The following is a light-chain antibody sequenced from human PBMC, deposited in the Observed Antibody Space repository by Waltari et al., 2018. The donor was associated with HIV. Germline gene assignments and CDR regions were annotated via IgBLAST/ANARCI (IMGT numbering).Light chain of an antibody. V-gene: IGLV2-14*01. Sequence: QSALTQPASVSGSLGQSITISCTGTSSDVGGYNYVSWYHQHPGKATKLMIYEVSNRPSGVSNRFSGAKSGNTASLTSSGLQAEDEADYYCSSYTSSSTRVFGGGTNLTVL. CDR1: SSDVGGYNY. CDR3: SSYTSSSTRV. J-gene: IGLJ3*02. CDR2: EVS.